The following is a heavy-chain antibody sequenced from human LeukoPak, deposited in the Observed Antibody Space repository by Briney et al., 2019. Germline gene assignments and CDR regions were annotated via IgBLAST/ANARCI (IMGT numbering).Heavy chain of an antibody. J-gene: IGHJ3*02. D-gene: IGHD5-12*01. CDR1: GFTFSSYW. Sequence: GGSLRLSCAASGFTFSSYWMSWVRQAPGKGLEWVANIKQDGSEKYYVDSVKGRLTISRDNAKNSLYLQMNSLRAEDTAVYHCARGGVAIDAFDIWGQGTMVTVSS. CDR3: ARGGVAIDAFDI. CDR2: IKQDGSEK. V-gene: IGHV3-7*03.